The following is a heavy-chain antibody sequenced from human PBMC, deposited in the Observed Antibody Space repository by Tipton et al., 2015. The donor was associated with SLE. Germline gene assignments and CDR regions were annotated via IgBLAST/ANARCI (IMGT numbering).Heavy chain of an antibody. D-gene: IGHD3-9*01. Sequence: TLSLTCTVSGGSISSSSYYWGWIRQPAGKGLEWIGRIYTSGSTNYNPSLKSRVTISVDTSKNQFSLKLSSVTAAHTAVYYCARIRHYYFDYWGQGTLVTVSS. CDR2: IYTSGST. J-gene: IGHJ4*02. CDR3: ARIRHYYFDY. CDR1: GGSISSSSYY. V-gene: IGHV4-61*02.